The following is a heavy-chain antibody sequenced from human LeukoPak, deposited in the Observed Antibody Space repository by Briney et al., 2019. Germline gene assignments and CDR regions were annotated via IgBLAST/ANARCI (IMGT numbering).Heavy chain of an antibody. D-gene: IGHD3-10*01. CDR1: GGSISSSSYY. J-gene: IGHJ4*02. CDR2: IYTSGST. V-gene: IGHV4-61*02. CDR3: AREGYYYGSGSYIPHFDY. Sequence: SETLSLTCTVSGGSISSSSYYWSWIRQPAGKGLEWIGRIYTSGSTNYNPSLKSRVTISVDTSKNQFSLKLSSVTAADTAVYYCAREGYYYGSGSYIPHFDYWGQGTLVTVSS.